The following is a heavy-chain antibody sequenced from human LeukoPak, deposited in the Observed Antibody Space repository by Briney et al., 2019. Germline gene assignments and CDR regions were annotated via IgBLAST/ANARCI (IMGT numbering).Heavy chain of an antibody. CDR2: IYSDGVSS. Sequence: QSGGSLRLSCVASGFSFSSYWMSWVRQAPGKGLVWVSRIYSDGVSSDYADSVKGRFTISRDNAKNTLYLQLNSLRAEDTAVYYCATGGAFGSGGYFLPHIDNWGPGTLVIVSS. CDR3: ATGGAFGSGGYFLPHIDN. J-gene: IGHJ4*02. D-gene: IGHD3-10*01. CDR1: GFSFSSYW. V-gene: IGHV3-74*01.